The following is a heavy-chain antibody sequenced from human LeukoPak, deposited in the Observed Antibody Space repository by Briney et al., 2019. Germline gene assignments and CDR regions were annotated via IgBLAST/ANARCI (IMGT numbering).Heavy chain of an antibody. Sequence: GGSLRLSCAASGFTFSNAWMSWVRQAPGKGLEWVSYISSSGSTIYYADSVKGRFTISRDNAKNSLYLQMNSLRAEDTAVYYCARAMVYYDSSGYYMHDAFDIWGQGTMVTVSS. CDR1: GFTFSNAW. J-gene: IGHJ3*02. CDR2: ISSSGSTI. CDR3: ARAMVYYDSSGYYMHDAFDI. D-gene: IGHD3-22*01. V-gene: IGHV3-11*04.